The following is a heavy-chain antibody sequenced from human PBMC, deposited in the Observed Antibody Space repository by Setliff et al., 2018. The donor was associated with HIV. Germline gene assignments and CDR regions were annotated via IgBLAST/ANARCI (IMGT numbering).Heavy chain of an antibody. V-gene: IGHV3-23*01. CDR1: GFTFSSYA. CDR3: AKVGREYSGYDFTFDY. CDR2: ISGSGDST. J-gene: IGHJ4*02. D-gene: IGHD5-12*01. Sequence: GGSLRLSCAASGFTFSSYAMSWVRQAPGKGLEWVSIISGSGDSTYYADSVKGRFTISRDNSKNNLYLQMNSLSPEDTAVYYCAKVGREYSGYDFTFDYWGQGTLVTVSS.